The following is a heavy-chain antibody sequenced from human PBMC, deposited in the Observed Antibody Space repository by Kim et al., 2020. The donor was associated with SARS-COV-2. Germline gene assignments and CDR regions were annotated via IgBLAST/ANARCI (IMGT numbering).Heavy chain of an antibody. CDR2: T. D-gene: IGHD5-12*01. Sequence: TAYAAPVKGRLTISRDDSKNTLYLQMNSLKTEDTAVYYCTTDSGYDPMGYWGQGTLVTVSS. J-gene: IGHJ4*02. V-gene: IGHV3-15*01. CDR3: TTDSGYDPMGY.